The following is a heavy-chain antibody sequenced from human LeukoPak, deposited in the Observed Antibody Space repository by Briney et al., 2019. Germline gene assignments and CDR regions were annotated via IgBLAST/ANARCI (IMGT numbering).Heavy chain of an antibody. CDR2: IIPILGIA. V-gene: IGHV1-69*04. CDR1: GGTFSSYA. Sequence: SVKVSCKASGGTFSSYAISWVRQAPGQGLEWMGRIIPILGIANYAQKFQGRVTITADKSTSTAYMELSSLRSEDTAVYYCARGELGYCSSTSCYRRDHYYYYYYMDVWGKGTTVTVSS. CDR3: ARGELGYCSSTSCYRRDHYYYYYYMDV. D-gene: IGHD2-2*01. J-gene: IGHJ6*03.